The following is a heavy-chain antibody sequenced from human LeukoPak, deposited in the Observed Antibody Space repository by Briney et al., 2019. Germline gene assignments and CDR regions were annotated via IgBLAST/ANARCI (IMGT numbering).Heavy chain of an antibody. CDR2: ISAYNGNT. J-gene: IGHJ6*02. CDR3: ARDPPRCSSTSCYSYYYYGMDV. CDR1: GYTFTSYG. V-gene: IGHV1-18*01. D-gene: IGHD2-2*02. Sequence: ASVKVSCKASGYTFTSYGISWVRQAPGQGLEWMGWISAYNGNTNYAQKLQGRVTMTTDTSTSTAYMELRSLRSDDTAVCYCARDPPRCSSTSCYSYYYYGMDVWGQGTTVTVSS.